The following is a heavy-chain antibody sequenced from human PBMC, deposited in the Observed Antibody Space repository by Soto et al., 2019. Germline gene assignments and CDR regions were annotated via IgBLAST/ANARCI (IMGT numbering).Heavy chain of an antibody. CDR2: ISYDGSNK. CDR1: GFTFSSYA. CDR3: ARVRGSYPSYYYYYGMDV. V-gene: IGHV3-30-3*01. J-gene: IGHJ6*02. Sequence: QVQLVESGGGVVQPGRSLRLSCAASGFTFSSYAMHWVRQAPGKGLEWVAVISYDGSNKYYADSVKGRFTISRDKSKNTLYLQMNSLRAEDTAVYYCARVRGSYPSYYYYYGMDVWGQGTTVTVSS. D-gene: IGHD1-26*01.